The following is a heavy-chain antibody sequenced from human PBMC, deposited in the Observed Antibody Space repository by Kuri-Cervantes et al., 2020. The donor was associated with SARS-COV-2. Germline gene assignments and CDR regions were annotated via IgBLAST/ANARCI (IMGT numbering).Heavy chain of an antibody. Sequence: SETLSLTCAFYGESFSGYYWNWIRQSPGKGLQWIGEVNHRGSTNYNPSLKSRVTISVDTSGKQFSLNLSSVTAADTAVYYCARAYGFLRYIYYMDVWGRGTTVTVSS. CDR1: GESFSGYY. J-gene: IGHJ6*03. D-gene: IGHD4-17*01. CDR2: VNHRGST. V-gene: IGHV4-34*01. CDR3: ARAYGFLRYIYYMDV.